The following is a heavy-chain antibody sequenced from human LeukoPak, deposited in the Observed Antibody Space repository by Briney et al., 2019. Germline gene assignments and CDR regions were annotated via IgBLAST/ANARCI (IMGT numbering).Heavy chain of an antibody. Sequence: PGGSLRLSCAASGFTFDDYAMHWVRQAPGKGLEWVSGISWNSGSIGYADSVKGRFTISRDNAKNSLFLQMDSLSVEDTAVYYCARMQLFGLGNYYYYYMDVWGKGTTVTVSS. CDR1: GFTFDDYA. CDR3: ARMQLFGLGNYYYYYMDV. D-gene: IGHD3/OR15-3a*01. CDR2: ISWNSGSI. V-gene: IGHV3-9*01. J-gene: IGHJ6*03.